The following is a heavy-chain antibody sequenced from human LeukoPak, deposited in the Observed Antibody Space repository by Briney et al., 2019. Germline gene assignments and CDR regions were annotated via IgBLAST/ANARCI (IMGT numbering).Heavy chain of an antibody. CDR2: ISASGIST. D-gene: IGHD4-17*01. CDR3: AKDVSDYGDYYFDY. Sequence: PGGSLRPSCAASGFAFSRSAMSWVRQTPGKGLEWVSAISASGISTYYADSVKGRFTVSRDNSKDMLYLQMNSLRAEDTAVYYCAKDVSDYGDYYFDYWGQGTLVTVSS. CDR1: GFAFSRSA. J-gene: IGHJ4*02. V-gene: IGHV3-23*01.